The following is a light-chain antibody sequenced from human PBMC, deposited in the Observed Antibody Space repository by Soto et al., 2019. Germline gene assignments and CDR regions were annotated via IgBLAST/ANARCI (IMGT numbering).Light chain of an antibody. Sequence: EIVMTQSPATLSVSPGERAPLSCRASQSVSTNLAWYQHKPGQAPRLLIYGASTRATGIPASFSGSGSGTEFTLTISSLQSEDFAVYYCQQYNNWPSWTFGQGTKVDIK. J-gene: IGKJ1*01. V-gene: IGKV3-15*01. CDR3: QQYNNWPSWT. CDR2: GAS. CDR1: QSVSTN.